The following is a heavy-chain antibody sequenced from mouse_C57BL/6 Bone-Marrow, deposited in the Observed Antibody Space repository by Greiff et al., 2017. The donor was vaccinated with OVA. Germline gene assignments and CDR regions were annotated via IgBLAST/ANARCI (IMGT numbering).Heavy chain of an antibody. Sequence: VQLQQSGGGLVQPGGSLKLSCAASGFTFSDYGMAWVRQAPRKGPEWVAFISNLAYSIYYADTVTGRFTISRENAKNTLYLERSSLRSEDTAMYYCARWDTTAVGGFAYWGQGTLVTVSA. D-gene: IGHD1-1*01. CDR1: GFTFSDYG. CDR2: ISNLAYSI. J-gene: IGHJ3*01. CDR3: ARWDTTAVGGFAY. V-gene: IGHV5-15*01.